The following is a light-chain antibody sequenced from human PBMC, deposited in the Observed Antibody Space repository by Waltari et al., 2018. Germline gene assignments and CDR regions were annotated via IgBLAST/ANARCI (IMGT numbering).Light chain of an antibody. CDR2: GAS. CDR3: QKYNSALFT. CDR1: QVISNY. Sequence: DSQMTQSPSSLPASVGDTVTIPCRASQVISNYFAWYQQKPGKVPKLLIFGASLLQPGIPSRFIGSGSGTHFTLTITTLQPEDVATYYCQKYNSALFTFGPGTKVHI. V-gene: IGKV1-27*01. J-gene: IGKJ3*01.